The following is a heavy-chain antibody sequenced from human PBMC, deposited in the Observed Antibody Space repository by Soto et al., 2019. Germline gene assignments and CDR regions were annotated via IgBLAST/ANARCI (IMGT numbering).Heavy chain of an antibody. CDR3: TRSGGGSNVKFDY. D-gene: IGHD2-15*01. J-gene: IGHJ4*02. Sequence: ASVKVSCKASGYTFTSYDINWVRQATGQGPEWMGWMNPDSGHTGYVQKFQGRVTMTRNTAISTAYMELSSLRSEDTAVYYCTRSGGGSNVKFDYWGQGTLVTVSS. V-gene: IGHV1-8*01. CDR2: MNPDSGHT. CDR1: GYTFTSYD.